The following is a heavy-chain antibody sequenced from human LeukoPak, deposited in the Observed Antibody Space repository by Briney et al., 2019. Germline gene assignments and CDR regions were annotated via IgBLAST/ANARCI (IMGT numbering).Heavy chain of an antibody. CDR3: ARGAAAGNPPDDAFDI. J-gene: IGHJ3*02. V-gene: IGHV1-8*01. CDR1: GYTLTSYD. D-gene: IGHD6-13*01. CDR2: MNPNSGNT. Sequence: GASVKVSCKASGYTLTSYDINWVRQATGQGLEWMGWMNPNSGNTGYAQKFQGRVTMTRNTSISTAYMELSSLRSEDTAVYYCARGAAAGNPPDDAFDIWGQGTMVTVSS.